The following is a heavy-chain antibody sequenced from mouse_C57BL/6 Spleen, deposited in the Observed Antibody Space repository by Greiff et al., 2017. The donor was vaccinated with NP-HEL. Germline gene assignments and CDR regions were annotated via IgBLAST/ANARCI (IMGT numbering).Heavy chain of an antibody. Sequence: QVHVKQPGAEPVRPGSSVKLSCKASGYTFTSYWMHWVKQRPIQGLEWIGNIDPSDSETHYNQKFKDKATLTVDKSSSTAYMQLSSLTSEDSAVYYCARGLWDWYFDVWGTGTTVTVSS. CDR3: ARGLWDWYFDV. CDR2: IDPSDSET. J-gene: IGHJ1*03. CDR1: GYTFTSYW. D-gene: IGHD6-1*01. V-gene: IGHV1-52*01.